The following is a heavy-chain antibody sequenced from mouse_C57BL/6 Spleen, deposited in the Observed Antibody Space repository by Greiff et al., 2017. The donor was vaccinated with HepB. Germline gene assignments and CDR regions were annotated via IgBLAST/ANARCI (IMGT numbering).Heavy chain of an antibody. V-gene: IGHV1-15*01. J-gene: IGHJ2*01. CDR2: IDPETGGT. CDR3: TRRRYCDY. Sequence: VQLQESGAELVRPGASVTLSCKASGYTFTDYEMHWVKQTPVHGLEWIGAIDPETGGTAYNQKFKGKAILTADKSSSTAYMELRSLTSEDSAVYYCTRRRYCDYWGQGTTLTVSS. CDR1: GYTFTDYE.